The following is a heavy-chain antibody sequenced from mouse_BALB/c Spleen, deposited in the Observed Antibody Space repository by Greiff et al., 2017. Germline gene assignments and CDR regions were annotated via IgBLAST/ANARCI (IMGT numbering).Heavy chain of an antibody. CDR3: ARGITTVVAFDY. J-gene: IGHJ2*01. V-gene: IGHV1-54*01. CDR1: GYAFTNYL. CDR2: INPGSGGT. D-gene: IGHD1-1*01. Sequence: QVQLKESGAELVRPGTSVKVSCKASGYAFTNYLIEWVKQRPGQGLEWIGVINPGSGGTNYNEKFKGKATLTADKSSSTAYMQLSSLTSDDSAVYFCARGITTVVAFDYWGQGTTLTVSS.